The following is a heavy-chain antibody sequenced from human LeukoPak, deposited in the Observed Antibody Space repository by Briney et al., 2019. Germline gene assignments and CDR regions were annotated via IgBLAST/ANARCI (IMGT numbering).Heavy chain of an antibody. V-gene: IGHV3-30*02. Sequence: GGSLRLSCAASGFTFSNYGMHWVRQAPGKGLEWVAFIRYDGNDGTNKYYADSVKGRFTISRDNSKNTLYLQMNSLGPEDTAMYYCAKVRVVFNWNYAYYFDYWGQGTLVTVSS. CDR2: IRYDGNDGTNK. CDR1: GFTFSNYG. J-gene: IGHJ4*02. D-gene: IGHD1-7*01. CDR3: AKVRVVFNWNYAYYFDY.